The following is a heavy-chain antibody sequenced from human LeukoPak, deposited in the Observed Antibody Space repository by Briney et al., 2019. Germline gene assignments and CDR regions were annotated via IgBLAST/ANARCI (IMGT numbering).Heavy chain of an antibody. D-gene: IGHD3-3*01. J-gene: IGHJ4*02. V-gene: IGHV3-7*03. CDR3: TRVSGGYDVSDY. CDR1: GFTFSSDW. CDR2: IRKDGSQK. Sequence: GWSLRLCCAAAGFTFSSDWMSLGRQAAGEGVELVANIRKDGSQKYYVDSVEGRFTISRDNAKNSLYLQMNTLRADDTAVYYCTRVSGGYDVSDYWGQGTLVTVSS.